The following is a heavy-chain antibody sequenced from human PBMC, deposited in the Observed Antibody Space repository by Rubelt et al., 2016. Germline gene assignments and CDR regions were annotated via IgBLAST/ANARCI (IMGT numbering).Heavy chain of an antibody. D-gene: IGHD6-13*01. J-gene: IGHJ4*02. V-gene: IGHV3-33*08. CDR1: GFTFNTYG. CDR3: ARGIAAAGTMSDY. Sequence: QPGRSLRLSCAASGFTFNTYGLHWVRQAPGKGLEWVTVIWYDGSEKYYADSVKGRFTISRDNSKNTLYLQMNSLRAEDTAVYYCARGIAAAGTMSDYWGQGTLVTVSS. CDR2: IWYDGSEK.